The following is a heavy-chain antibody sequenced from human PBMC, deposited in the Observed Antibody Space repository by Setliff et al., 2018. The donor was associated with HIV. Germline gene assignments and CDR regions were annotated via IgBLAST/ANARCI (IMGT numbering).Heavy chain of an antibody. J-gene: IGHJ5*02. CDR1: GGTFGRFG. D-gene: IGHD4-17*01. Sequence: SVKVSCRASGGTFGRFGISWVRQAPGQGLEWMGGIIPTFTRANYAQKFQARVFITTDKSTSTAFMELTSLTSEDTAIYYCARSVHSLYGDYATYFDPWGQGTQVTVSS. CDR3: ARSVHSLYGDYATYFDP. V-gene: IGHV1-69*05. CDR2: IIPTFTRA.